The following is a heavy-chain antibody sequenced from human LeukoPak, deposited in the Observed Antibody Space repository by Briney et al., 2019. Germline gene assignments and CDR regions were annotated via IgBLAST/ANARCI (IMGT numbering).Heavy chain of an antibody. J-gene: IGHJ3*02. D-gene: IGHD5-12*01. CDR1: GFIFSNYD. V-gene: IGHV3-23*01. CDR2: IGGSGVAI. Sequence: PGGSLRLSCAASGFIFSNYDMSWVRQAPGKGLEWVACIGGSGVAILYADSVKGRFTISRDNSKSTLYMQMNSLRADDTALYFCAKWMSRIQAFDIWGQGTMVTVS. CDR3: AKWMSRIQAFDI.